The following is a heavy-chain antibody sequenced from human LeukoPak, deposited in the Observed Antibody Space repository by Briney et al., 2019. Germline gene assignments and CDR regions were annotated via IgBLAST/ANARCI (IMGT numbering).Heavy chain of an antibody. CDR2: TYYRSKWYN. D-gene: IGHD4-11*01. CDR1: GDSVSSNSAA. J-gene: IGHJ6*03. CDR3: ARAGSNYVEGSGIYYYYMDV. Sequence: SQTLSLTCAISGDSVSSNSAAWNWIRQSPSRGLEWLGRTYYRSKWYNDYAVSVKSRITINPDTSKNQFSLQLNSVTPEDTAVYYCARAGSNYVEGSGIYYYYMDVWGKGTTVTVSS. V-gene: IGHV6-1*01.